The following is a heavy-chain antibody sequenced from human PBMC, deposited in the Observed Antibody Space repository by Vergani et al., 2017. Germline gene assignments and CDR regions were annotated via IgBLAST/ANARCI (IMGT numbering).Heavy chain of an antibody. CDR1: GGSISSGGYY. CDR2: IYYSGSN. D-gene: IGHD6-6*01. V-gene: IGHV4-31*03. Sequence: QVQLQESGPGLVKPSQTLSLTCTVSGGSISSGGYYWSWIRQHPGKGLAWIGYIYYSGSNYYNPSLKSRVTISVDTSKNQFSLKLSSVTAADTAVYYCARATTGQLEIDYWGQGTLVTVSS. J-gene: IGHJ4*02. CDR3: ARATTGQLEIDY.